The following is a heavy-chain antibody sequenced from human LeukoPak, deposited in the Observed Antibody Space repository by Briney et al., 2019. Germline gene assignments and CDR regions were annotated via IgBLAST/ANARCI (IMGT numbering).Heavy chain of an antibody. CDR1: GGSISSYY. J-gene: IGHJ4*02. V-gene: IGHV4-59*01. Sequence: SETLSLTCTVSGGSISSYYWSWIRQPPGKGLEWIGYVYYSGSTNYNPSLKSRVTISVDTSKNQFSLKLSSVTGADTAVYYCARSELLWFGGVNSGFDYWGQGTLVTASS. CDR2: VYYSGST. CDR3: ARSELLWFGGVNSGFDY. D-gene: IGHD3-10*01.